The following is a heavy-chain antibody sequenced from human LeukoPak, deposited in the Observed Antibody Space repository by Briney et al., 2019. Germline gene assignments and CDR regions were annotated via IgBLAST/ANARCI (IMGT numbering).Heavy chain of an antibody. CDR1: GFTFSDYY. J-gene: IGHJ5*02. Sequence: GGSLRLSCAASGFTFSDYYMSWIRQAPGKGLEWVSYISSSGTTICYADSVKGRFTISRDNAKNSLYLQMNSLRAEDTAVYYCARVLRGAGANWFDPWGQGTLVTVSS. CDR3: ARVLRGAGANWFDP. D-gene: IGHD3-10*01. V-gene: IGHV3-11*01. CDR2: ISSSGTTI.